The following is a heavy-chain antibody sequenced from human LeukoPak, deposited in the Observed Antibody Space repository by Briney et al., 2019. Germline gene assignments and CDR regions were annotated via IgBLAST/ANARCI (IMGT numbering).Heavy chain of an antibody. D-gene: IGHD2-15*01. CDR3: ASIYCSGGSCYSYYFDY. CDR1: GGTFSSYA. J-gene: IGHJ4*02. V-gene: IGHV1-69*13. CDR2: IIPIFGTA. Sequence: SVKVSCKASGGTFSSYAISWVRQAPGQGLEGMGGIIPIFGTANYAQKFQGRVTITADESTSTAYMELSSLRSEDTAVYYCASIYCSGGSCYSYYFDYWGQGTLVTVSS.